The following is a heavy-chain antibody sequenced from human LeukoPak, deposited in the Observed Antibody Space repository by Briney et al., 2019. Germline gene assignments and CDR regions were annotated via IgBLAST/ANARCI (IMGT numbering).Heavy chain of an antibody. CDR2: IIPIFGTA. J-gene: IGHJ6*03. CDR3: ARDKRLLGHYYYMDV. V-gene: IGHV1-69*05. Sequence: SVKVSCKASGGTFSSYAISWVRQDPGQGLEWVGGIIPIFGTANYAQKFQGRVTITTDQSTSTAYMELSSLRSEDTAVYYCARDKRLLGHYYYMDVWGKGTTVTVSS. CDR1: GGTFSSYA. D-gene: IGHD3-10*01.